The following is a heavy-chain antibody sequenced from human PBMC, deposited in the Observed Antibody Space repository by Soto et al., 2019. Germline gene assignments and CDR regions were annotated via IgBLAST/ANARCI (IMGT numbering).Heavy chain of an antibody. CDR2: ISGSGGSS. CDR1: GFAFSTYA. CDR3: AKVTKRAAAGRYEYYKYGMDV. V-gene: IGHV3-23*01. D-gene: IGHD6-13*01. Sequence: GGSLRLSCAASGFAFSTYAMTWVRQAPGKGLEWVSVISGSGGSSYYAASVKGRFTISRDNSKNTLCLQMNGLRAEDTALYYCAKVTKRAAAGRYEYYKYGMDVWGQGTTVTVSS. J-gene: IGHJ6*02.